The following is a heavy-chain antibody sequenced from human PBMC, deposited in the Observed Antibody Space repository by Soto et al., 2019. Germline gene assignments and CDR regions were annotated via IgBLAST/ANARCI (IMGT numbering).Heavy chain of an antibody. Sequence: QVKLVESGGGVVQPGRSLRLSCAASGFAFSAYGMHWVRQAPGKGLEWVAMIYYDGSNKYYADSVKGRFTISRDNSKNTLYLQMSSLRAEDTALYYCARVGGTVTSDYWSQGTLVTVSS. CDR3: ARVGGTVTSDY. J-gene: IGHJ4*02. CDR2: IYYDGSNK. D-gene: IGHD4-17*01. V-gene: IGHV3-33*01. CDR1: GFAFSAYG.